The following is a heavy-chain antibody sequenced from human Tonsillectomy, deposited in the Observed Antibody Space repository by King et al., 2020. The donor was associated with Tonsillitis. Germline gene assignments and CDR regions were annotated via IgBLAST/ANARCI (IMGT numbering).Heavy chain of an antibody. CDR2: ISAYNGNT. D-gene: IGHD6-13*01. V-gene: IGHV1-18*01. J-gene: IGHJ5*02. CDR1: GYTFTSYG. CDR3: ARAPDSSSWYWFDP. Sequence: VQLVESGAEVKKPGASVKVSCKASGYTFTSYGISWVRQAPGQGLEWMGWISAYNGNTNYAQKLQGRDTMTTDTATSTAYMELRSLRSDDTAVYYCARAPDSSSWYWFDPWGQGTLVTVSS.